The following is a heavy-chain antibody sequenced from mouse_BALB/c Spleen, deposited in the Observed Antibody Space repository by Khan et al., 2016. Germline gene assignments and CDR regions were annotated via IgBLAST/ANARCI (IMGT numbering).Heavy chain of an antibody. V-gene: IGHV14-3*02. Sequence: VQLQQPGAEFVKPGASVKLSCKASGFNITDTYIHWVKQSPEQGLEWIGGIDPATGNTIFDPKFQGKATITTDTSSSTAHLQLSSLTSEDTAVAFCVRPCYGGYYGFAYWGQGTLVTVSA. J-gene: IGHJ3*01. CDR2: IDPATGNT. D-gene: IGHD2-3*01. CDR1: GFNITDTY. CDR3: VRPCYGGYYGFAY.